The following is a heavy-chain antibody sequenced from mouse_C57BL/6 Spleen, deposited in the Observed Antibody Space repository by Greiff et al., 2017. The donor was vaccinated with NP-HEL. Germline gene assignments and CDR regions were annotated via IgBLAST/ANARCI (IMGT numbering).Heavy chain of an antibody. Sequence: EVKLVESGGGLVKPGGSLKLSCAASGFTFSDYGMHWVRQAPEKGLEWVAYISSGSSTIYYADTVKGRFTISRDNAKNTLFLQMTSLRSEDTAMYYCARRSTGTWYFDVWGTGTTVTVSS. CDR1: GFTFSDYG. CDR3: ARRSTGTWYFDV. J-gene: IGHJ1*03. CDR2: ISSGSSTI. D-gene: IGHD4-1*01. V-gene: IGHV5-17*01.